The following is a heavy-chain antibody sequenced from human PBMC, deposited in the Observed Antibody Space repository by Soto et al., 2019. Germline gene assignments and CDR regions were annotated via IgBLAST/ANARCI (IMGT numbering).Heavy chain of an antibody. CDR1: GFTFSDHY. Sequence: EVELVESGGGLVQPGGSLRLSCAASGFTFSDHYMDWVRQAPGKGLEWVGRIRNKANSYTTEYAASVKGRFTISRDDSQNSLCLQMISLKTEDTAVYYCVRLYRYDSYYGMDVWGQGTTVTVSS. CDR3: VRLYRYDSYYGMDV. D-gene: IGHD5-18*01. V-gene: IGHV3-72*01. CDR2: IRNKANSYTT. J-gene: IGHJ6*02.